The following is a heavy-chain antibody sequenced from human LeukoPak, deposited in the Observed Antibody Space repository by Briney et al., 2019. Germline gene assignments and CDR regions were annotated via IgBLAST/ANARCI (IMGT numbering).Heavy chain of an antibody. CDR1: EGMFSSYA. Sequence: SVKVSCTAAEGMFSSYAISWLRRAPGQGLEWLGRIIPILGIANYAQTYHGRVANTADTTTSTAYKKLSSLRSEDMTVYDCARGDCAGDCNYYYYGMDVWGQGTTVTVSS. V-gene: IGHV1-69*04. CDR2: IIPILGIA. CDR3: ARGDCAGDCNYYYYGMDV. J-gene: IGHJ6*02. D-gene: IGHD2-21*02.